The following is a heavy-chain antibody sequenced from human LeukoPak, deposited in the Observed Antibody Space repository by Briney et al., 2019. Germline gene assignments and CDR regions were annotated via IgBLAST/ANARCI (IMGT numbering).Heavy chain of an antibody. V-gene: IGHV4-59*08. D-gene: IGHD2-8*01. CDR3: AQSRYCTNGVCSYYGMDV. Sequence: PSETLSLTCTVSGGPVNSYYWSWIRQPPGKGLEWIGYIYYSGSTNYNPSLKSRVTISEDTSKNQFSLKLSSVTAADTAVYYCAQSRYCTNGVCSYYGMDVWGQGTTVTVSS. CDR2: IYYSGST. J-gene: IGHJ6*02. CDR1: GGPVNSYY.